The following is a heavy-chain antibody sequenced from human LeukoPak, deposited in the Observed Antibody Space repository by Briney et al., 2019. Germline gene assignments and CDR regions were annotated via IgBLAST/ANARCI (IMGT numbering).Heavy chain of an antibody. Sequence: GGSLRLSCAASGFTFSTYWMSWVHQAPGKGLEWVANIKQDGSEKNYVDSVKGRFTISRDNAKNSLYLQMNSLRAEDTAVYYCANYYDSSGYYSWGQGTLVTVSS. CDR3: ANYYDSSGYYS. D-gene: IGHD3-22*01. V-gene: IGHV3-7*02. J-gene: IGHJ4*02. CDR2: IKQDGSEK. CDR1: GFTFSTYW.